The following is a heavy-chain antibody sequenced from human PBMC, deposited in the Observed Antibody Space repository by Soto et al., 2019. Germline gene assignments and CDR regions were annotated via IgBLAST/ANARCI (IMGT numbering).Heavy chain of an antibody. CDR2: LWSAGLT. CDR3: ARELPPDL. Sequence: GGSLRLSCAASGFTVSSKYMTWVRQAPGKGLEWVSILWSAGLTYYADSVKGRFTISRDNFKNTVYLQMNGLGVEDSGVYFCARELPPDLWGQGTLVTVSS. D-gene: IGHD2-15*01. CDR1: GFTVSSKY. J-gene: IGHJ4*01. V-gene: IGHV3-53*01.